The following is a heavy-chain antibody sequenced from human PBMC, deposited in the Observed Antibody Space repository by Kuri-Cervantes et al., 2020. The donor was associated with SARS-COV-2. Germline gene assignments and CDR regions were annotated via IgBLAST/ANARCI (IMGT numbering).Heavy chain of an antibody. CDR3: ANSRGLQLSWLDY. V-gene: IGHV3-23*01. J-gene: IGHJ4*02. CDR1: GYTFSSYA. CDR2: ISGSGGST. D-gene: IGHD6-13*01. Sequence: SLIISCAASGYTFSSYAMSWVRQAPGKGQGWVSAISGSGGSTYYADSVKGRFTISRDNSKNTLYLQMNSLRAEDTADYYGANSRGLQLSWLDYWGQGTLVTVSS.